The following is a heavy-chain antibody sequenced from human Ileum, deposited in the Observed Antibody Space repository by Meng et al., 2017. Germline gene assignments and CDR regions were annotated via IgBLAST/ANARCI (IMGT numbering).Heavy chain of an antibody. CDR2: IRSKNSGGTT. V-gene: IGHV3-15*01. CDR3: TTDWDPVVQSNSDY. Sequence: GESLKISCVASGFTFNSACMGWVRQAPGKGLEWVGRIRSKNSGGTTDYAAPVKGRFSVSRDDSKNTVFLQMNSLTTEDTAVYYCTTDWDPVVQSNSDYWGQGTLVTVSS. J-gene: IGHJ4*01. D-gene: IGHD2-21*01. CDR1: GFTFNSAC.